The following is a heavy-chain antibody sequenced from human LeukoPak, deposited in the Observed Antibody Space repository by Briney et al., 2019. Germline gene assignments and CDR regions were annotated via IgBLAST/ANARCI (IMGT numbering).Heavy chain of an antibody. CDR3: ARERRRGYCSGGSCYSPPKNWFDP. J-gene: IGHJ5*02. CDR1: GFTFSSYW. CDR2: IKQDGSEK. V-gene: IGHV3-7*01. Sequence: GGSLRLSCAASGFTFSSYWMSWVRQAPAQGLEWVANIKQDGSEKYYVDSVKGRFTISRDNAKNSLYLQMNSLRAEDTAVYYCARERRRGYCSGGSCYSPPKNWFDPWGQGTLVTVSS. D-gene: IGHD2-15*01.